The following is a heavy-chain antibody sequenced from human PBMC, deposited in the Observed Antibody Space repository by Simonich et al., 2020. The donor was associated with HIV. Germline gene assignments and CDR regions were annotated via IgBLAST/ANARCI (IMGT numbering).Heavy chain of an antibody. CDR3: VSWLTDY. Sequence: VQLVESGGGVVQPGRSLRLSCAASGFTFSDYWMHWVRQAPGKGRVGVSRINSDGSGTSYADSVKGRFTISRDNAKNTLYLQMNSLRAEDTAVYYCVSWLTDYWGQGTLVTVSS. J-gene: IGHJ4*02. CDR1: GFTFSDYW. CDR2: INSDGSGT. D-gene: IGHD6-19*01. V-gene: IGHV3-74*02.